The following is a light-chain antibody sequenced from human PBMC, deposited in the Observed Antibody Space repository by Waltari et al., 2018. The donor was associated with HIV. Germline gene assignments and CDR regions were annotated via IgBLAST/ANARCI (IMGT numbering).Light chain of an antibody. J-gene: IGLJ3*02. V-gene: IGLV2-14*01. CDR2: EVS. CDR1: SSDVGGYNY. Sequence: QSALTQPASVSGSPGQSITISCPGTSSDVGGYNYVSWYQQHPGKAPKLMIYEVSNRSSGVSNRFSGSKSGNTASLTISGLQAEDEADYYCSSYTSSSTRVFGGGTKLTVL. CDR3: SSYTSSSTRV.